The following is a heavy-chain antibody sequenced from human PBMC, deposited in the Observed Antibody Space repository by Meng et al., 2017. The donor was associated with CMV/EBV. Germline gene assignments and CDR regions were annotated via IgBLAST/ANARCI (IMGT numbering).Heavy chain of an antibody. V-gene: IGHV4-59*01. Sequence: SQTLSPTCTLSGGSISSYYWGWIRQPPGKGLEWIGYIYYSGSTNYNPSLKSRVTISVDTSKNQFSLKLSSVTAADTAVYYCASGPNWNYFDYWGQGTLVTVSS. D-gene: IGHD1-1*01. CDR2: IYYSGST. CDR3: ASGPNWNYFDY. CDR1: GGSISSYY. J-gene: IGHJ4*02.